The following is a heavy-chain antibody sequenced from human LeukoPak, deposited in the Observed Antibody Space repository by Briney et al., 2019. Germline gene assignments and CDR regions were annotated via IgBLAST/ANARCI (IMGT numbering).Heavy chain of an antibody. V-gene: IGHV3-23*01. Sequence: GGSLTLSCVTSGFTFNYFAMSWVRQAPGKRLEWVSTIGGSGSGPSYADSVRGRFTISRDNSKNMVYLQMHSLRAEDTAVYYCSRINYGGNSGYHFDSWGQGTLVTVSS. CDR2: IGGSGSGP. CDR1: GFTFNYFA. D-gene: IGHD4-23*01. J-gene: IGHJ4*02. CDR3: SRINYGGNSGYHFDS.